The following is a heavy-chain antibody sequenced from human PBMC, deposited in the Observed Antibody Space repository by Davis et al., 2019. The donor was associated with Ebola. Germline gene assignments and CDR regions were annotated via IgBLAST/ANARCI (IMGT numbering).Heavy chain of an antibody. D-gene: IGHD4-17*01. CDR2: ISGHSDNP. CDR3: TRGPSYDSGVIGAFDI. V-gene: IGHV1-18*01. J-gene: IGHJ3*02. Sequence: ASVQVSCKASGYTFTSYGISWVRQAPGEGPEWMAWISGHSDNPKYAPKVQDRVTVTTDRSTHTAYLELRSLRSDDTAVYYCTRGPSYDSGVIGAFDIWGQGTTITVSS. CDR1: GYTFTSYG.